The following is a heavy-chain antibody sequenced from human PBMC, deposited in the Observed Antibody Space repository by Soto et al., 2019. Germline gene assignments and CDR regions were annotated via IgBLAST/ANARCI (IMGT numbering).Heavy chain of an antibody. V-gene: IGHV4-59*08. Sequence: PSESLSLTCTVSGGSISSYCWSWIRQPPGKGLEWIGYIYYSGSTNYNPSLKSRVTISVDASKNQFSLKLSSVTAADTAVYYCARARGGYFDYWGQGTLVTVSS. CDR2: IYYSGST. J-gene: IGHJ4*02. CDR1: GGSISSYC. CDR3: ARARGGYFDY.